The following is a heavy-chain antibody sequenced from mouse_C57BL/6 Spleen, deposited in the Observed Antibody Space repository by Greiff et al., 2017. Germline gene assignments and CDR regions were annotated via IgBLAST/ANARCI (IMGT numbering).Heavy chain of an antibody. D-gene: IGHD4-1*01. CDR1: GYAFSSSW. Sequence: VKLQESGPELVKPGASVKISCKASGYAFSSSWMNWVKQRPGKGLEWIGRIYPGDGDTNYNGKFKGKATLTADKSSSTAYMQLSSLTSEDSAVYYCARGLGAMDYWGQGTSVTVSS. J-gene: IGHJ4*01. CDR3: ARGLGAMDY. CDR2: IYPGDGDT. V-gene: IGHV1-82*01.